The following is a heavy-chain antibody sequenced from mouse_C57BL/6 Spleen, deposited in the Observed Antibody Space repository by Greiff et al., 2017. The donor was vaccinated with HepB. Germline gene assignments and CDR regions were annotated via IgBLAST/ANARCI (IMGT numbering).Heavy chain of an antibody. Sequence: EVKLQQSGPGMVKPSQSLSLTCTVTGYSITSGYDWHWIRHFPGNKLEWMGYISYSGSTNYNPSLKSRISITHDTSKNHFFLKLNSVTTEDTATYYCARGGYYVYFDVWGTGTTVTVSS. CDR1: GYSITSGYD. J-gene: IGHJ1*03. CDR2: ISYSGST. D-gene: IGHD2-3*01. V-gene: IGHV3-1*01. CDR3: ARGGYYVYFDV.